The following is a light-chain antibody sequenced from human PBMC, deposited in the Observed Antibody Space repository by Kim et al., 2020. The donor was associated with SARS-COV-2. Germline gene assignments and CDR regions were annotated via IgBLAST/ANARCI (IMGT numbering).Light chain of an antibody. CDR3: KQSKHHPQT. Sequence: IVMTQTPISLSVTPGQPASISCKSSQSLLHNDGKNYLYWYLQKPGQSPQLLIYEVSSRFSGVPYRFSGSGSGTDFTLKISRLEAEDFGVYYCKQSKHHPQTFGQGTKVDIK. CDR1: QSLLHNDGKNY. V-gene: IGKV2-29*02. CDR2: EVS. J-gene: IGKJ1*01.